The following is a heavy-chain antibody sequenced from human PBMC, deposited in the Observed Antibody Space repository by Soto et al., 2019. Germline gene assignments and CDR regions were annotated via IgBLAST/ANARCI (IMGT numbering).Heavy chain of an antibody. CDR1: GFTFSSYA. J-gene: IGHJ4*02. CDR2: ISGSGDST. V-gene: IGHV3-23*01. D-gene: IGHD6-19*01. Sequence: EVQLLESGGGLVQPGGSLRLSCAASGFTFSSYAMSWVRQAPGKGLEWVSVISGSGDSTYYADSVKGRFTISRDNSKNTLALQMNSRRADDTAVYYCASRTSGWYLDYWGQRTLVNVSS. CDR3: ASRTSGWYLDY.